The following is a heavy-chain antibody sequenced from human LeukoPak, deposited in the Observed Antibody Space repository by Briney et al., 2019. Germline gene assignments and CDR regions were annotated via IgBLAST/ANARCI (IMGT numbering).Heavy chain of an antibody. Sequence: GGSLRLSCAASGFTFSRYEMNWVRQAPGKGLEWVSYISSSGSSIYYADSVKGRFTIFRDNAKKSLYLQMKSLRAEDTAVYYCARDEDMVATIPPFFDYWGQGTLVTVSS. J-gene: IGHJ4*02. CDR3: ARDEDMVATIPPFFDY. CDR2: ISSSGSSI. D-gene: IGHD5-12*01. V-gene: IGHV3-48*03. CDR1: GFTFSRYE.